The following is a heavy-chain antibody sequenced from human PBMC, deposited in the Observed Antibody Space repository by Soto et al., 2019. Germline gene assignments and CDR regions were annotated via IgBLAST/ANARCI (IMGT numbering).Heavy chain of an antibody. J-gene: IGHJ5*02. V-gene: IGHV3-30*02. Sequence: GVSLRLSCVAAGLNFIRFCRHWVRQDSGKGLEWVAGIWYDGSNKYYADSVKGRFTISRDNSKNTLYLQMNSLRAEDTAVYYCAKDLVATEISWFDPWGQGTLVTVSS. CDR1: GLNFIRFC. CDR3: AKDLVATEISWFDP. CDR2: IWYDGSNK. D-gene: IGHD5-12*01.